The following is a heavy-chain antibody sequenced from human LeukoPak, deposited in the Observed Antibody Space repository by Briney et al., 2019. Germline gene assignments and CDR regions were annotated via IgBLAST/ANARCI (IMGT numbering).Heavy chain of an antibody. V-gene: IGHV3-23*01. CDR1: GFTFSNYG. Sequence: PGGSLRLSCAASGFTFSNYGMSWVRQAPGKGLEWVSGISGDGGSTYYADSVKGRFTISRGSSENALYLQMNSLRAEDTAVYYCAKTSKYSTTWYDYWGQGTLVTVSS. D-gene: IGHD6-13*01. CDR3: AKTSKYSTTWYDY. J-gene: IGHJ4*02. CDR2: ISGDGGST.